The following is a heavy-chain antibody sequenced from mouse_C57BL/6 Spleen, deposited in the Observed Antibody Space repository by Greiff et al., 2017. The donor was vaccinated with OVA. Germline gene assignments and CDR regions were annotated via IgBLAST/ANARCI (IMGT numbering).Heavy chain of an antibody. CDR2: INPYNGDT. CDR3: AREDYGVFAY. CDR1: GYSFTGYF. D-gene: IGHD1-1*02. Sequence: EVQLVESGPELVKPGDSVKISCKASGYSFTGYFMNWVMQSHGKSLEWIGRINPYNGDTFYNQKFKGKATLTVDKSSSTAHMELRSLTSEDSAVYYCAREDYGVFAYWGQGTLVTVSA. J-gene: IGHJ3*01. V-gene: IGHV1-20*01.